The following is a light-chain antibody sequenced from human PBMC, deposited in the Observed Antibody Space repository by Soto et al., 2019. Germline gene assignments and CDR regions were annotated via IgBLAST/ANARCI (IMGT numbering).Light chain of an antibody. J-gene: IGKJ1*01. CDR2: DSS. Sequence: EIVLTQSPGTLSLSPGERVTLSCRASQSVTSSYIAWYQQKPGQAPRLLIYDSSTRATGFPDRFSGRGSGTDFTLTISRLAPEDFAVYYCQQYGSSPRTFGQGTKVDIK. CDR3: QQYGSSPRT. V-gene: IGKV3-20*01. CDR1: QSVTSSY.